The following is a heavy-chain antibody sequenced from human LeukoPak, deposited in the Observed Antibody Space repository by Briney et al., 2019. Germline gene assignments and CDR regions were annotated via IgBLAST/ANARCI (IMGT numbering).Heavy chain of an antibody. Sequence: SETLSLTCAVYGGSFSGYYWSWIRQPPGKGLEWIGEINNSGSTNYNPSLKSRVTISVDTSKNQYSLKLSSVTAADTAVYYCARAHMYYDYIWGSYRRYYFDYWGQGTLVTVSS. CDR3: ARAHMYYDYIWGSYRRYYFDY. CDR2: INNSGST. D-gene: IGHD3-16*02. J-gene: IGHJ4*02. CDR1: GGSFSGYY. V-gene: IGHV4-34*01.